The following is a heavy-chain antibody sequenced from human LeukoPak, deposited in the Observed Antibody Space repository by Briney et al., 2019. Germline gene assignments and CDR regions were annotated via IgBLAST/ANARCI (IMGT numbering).Heavy chain of an antibody. V-gene: IGHV3-23*01. CDR2: ISGSGGST. Sequence: GGSLRLSCAASGFIFSDYAMSWVRQAPGKGLEWVSVISGSGGSTYYADSVKGRFTISRDNSKNTLYLQMSSLRAEDTAVYYCAKENVGVAAAGPDYWGQGTLVTVSS. J-gene: IGHJ4*02. D-gene: IGHD2-15*01. CDR1: GFIFSDYA. CDR3: AKENVGVAAAGPDY.